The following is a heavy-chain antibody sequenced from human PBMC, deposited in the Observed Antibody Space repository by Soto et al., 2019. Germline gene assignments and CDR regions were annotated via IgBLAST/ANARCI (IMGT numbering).Heavy chain of an antibody. V-gene: IGHV4-30-4*01. D-gene: IGHD1-26*01. Sequence: VQLQESSPGLVGPSETLSLTCSVSGGSISSGNFYWSWLRQPPGKGLEWIGYIYFSGSTSYSPSLKSRLTISLNTSNNQFSLKLTSVTAADTAFYYCAHDSHGGNTYFDLWGQGALVTVSS. CDR1: GGSISSGNFY. CDR2: IYFSGST. CDR3: AHDSHGGNTYFDL. J-gene: IGHJ4*02.